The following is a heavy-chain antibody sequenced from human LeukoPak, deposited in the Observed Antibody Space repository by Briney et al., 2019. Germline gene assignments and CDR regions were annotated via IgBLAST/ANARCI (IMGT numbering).Heavy chain of an antibody. J-gene: IGHJ2*01. CDR2: INRSGNT. CDR3: ARYYPTRRRSTAMVVWYFDL. CDR1: GGSFSGYY. V-gene: IGHV4-34*01. Sequence: KPSETLSLTCAVYGGSFSGYYWSWIRQPPGKGLEWVGEINRSGNTNYNPSLKSRVTMSVDTSKNQSSLKLRSVTAADTGVYYCARYYPTRRRSTAMVVWYFDLWGRGTPVTVSS. D-gene: IGHD5-18*01.